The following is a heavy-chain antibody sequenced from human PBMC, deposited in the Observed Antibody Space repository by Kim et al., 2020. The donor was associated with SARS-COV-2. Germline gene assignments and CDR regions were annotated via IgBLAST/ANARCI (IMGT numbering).Heavy chain of an antibody. Sequence: GGSLRLSCAASGFTVSSNYMSWVRQAPGKGLEWVSVIYSGGSTYYADSVKGRFTISRDNSKNTLYLQMNSLRAEDTAVYYCARDRFLRWPQTQEHYYYYGMDVWGQGTTVTVSS. CDR1: GFTVSSNY. CDR3: ARDRFLRWPQTQEHYYYYGMDV. CDR2: IYSGGST. J-gene: IGHJ6*02. D-gene: IGHD3-16*02. V-gene: IGHV3-66*02.